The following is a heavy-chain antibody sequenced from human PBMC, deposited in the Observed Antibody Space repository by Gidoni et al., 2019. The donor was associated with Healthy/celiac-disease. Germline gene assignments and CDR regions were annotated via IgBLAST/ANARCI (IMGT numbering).Heavy chain of an antibody. Sequence: EVQLVESGGGLVQPGGSLRLPCAASGFPFSRYAMGWVRQAPGKGLEWVSAISGSGGSTYYADSVKGRFTISRDNSKNTLYLQMNSLRAEDTAVYYCAKDRARVIVQYYFDYWGQGTLVTVSS. CDR2: ISGSGGST. D-gene: IGHD3-22*01. J-gene: IGHJ4*02. CDR1: GFPFSRYA. CDR3: AKDRARVIVQYYFDY. V-gene: IGHV3-23*04.